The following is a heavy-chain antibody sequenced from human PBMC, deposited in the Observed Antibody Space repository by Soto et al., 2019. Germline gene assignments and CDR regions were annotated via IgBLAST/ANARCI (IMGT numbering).Heavy chain of an antibody. CDR3: TTDKSSGWSNYYYYYGMDV. D-gene: IGHD6-19*01. J-gene: IGHJ6*02. V-gene: IGHV3-15*01. Sequence: GGSLRLSCAASGFTFSNAWMSWVRQAPGKGLEWVGRIKSKTDGGTTDYAAAVKGRFTTSRDASKNTLYLQMNSLKTENTAVYYCTTDKSSGWSNYYYYYGMDVWGQGTTVTVSS. CDR1: GFTFSNAW. CDR2: IKSKTDGGTT.